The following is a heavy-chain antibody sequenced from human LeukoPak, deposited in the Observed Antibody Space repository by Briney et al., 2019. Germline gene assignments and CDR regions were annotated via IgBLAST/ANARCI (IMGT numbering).Heavy chain of an antibody. CDR3: ARAPSEIGGYYPEYFRH. Sequence: GGSLRLSCAASGFTLRSDWMHWVRQAPGKGLVWVSRIKSDGRTNYADSVKGRFTISRDNAKNTVSLQMNSLRAEDTGVYYCARAPSEIGGYYPEYFRHWGQGTLVIVSS. D-gene: IGHD3-22*01. V-gene: IGHV3-74*01. CDR2: IKSDGRT. J-gene: IGHJ1*01. CDR1: GFTLRSDW.